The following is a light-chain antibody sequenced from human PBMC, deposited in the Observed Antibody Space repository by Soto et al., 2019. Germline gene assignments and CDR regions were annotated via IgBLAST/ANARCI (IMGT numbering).Light chain of an antibody. CDR3: QQYNNWPRIT. J-gene: IGKJ5*01. CDR2: GAS. V-gene: IGKV3-15*01. Sequence: EIVMTQSPATLSVSPGERATLSCRASQSVSSNLAWYQQKPGQAPRLLIYGASTRATGIPARFSGSGSGTEFTLTISSLQSEDFAVYYCQQYNNWPRITFGQGTLLENK. CDR1: QSVSSN.